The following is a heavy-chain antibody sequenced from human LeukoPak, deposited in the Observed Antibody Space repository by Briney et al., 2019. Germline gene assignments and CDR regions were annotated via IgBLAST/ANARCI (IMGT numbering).Heavy chain of an antibody. Sequence: GGSLRLSCAASGFTFSSYAMSWVRQAPGKGLEWVSAISGSGGSTYYADSVKGRFTISRDNSKNTLYLQMNSLRAEDTAVYYCAKGGVGSSIYYYYYMDVWGKGTTVTVSS. J-gene: IGHJ6*03. V-gene: IGHV3-23*01. CDR3: AKGGVGSSIYYYYYMDV. CDR1: GFTFSSYA. D-gene: IGHD3-10*01. CDR2: ISGSGGST.